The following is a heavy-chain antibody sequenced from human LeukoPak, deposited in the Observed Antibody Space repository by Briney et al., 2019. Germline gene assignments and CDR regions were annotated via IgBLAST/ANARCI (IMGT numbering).Heavy chain of an antibody. J-gene: IGHJ4*01. Sequence: GGSLRLSCAASGFTFSDHYMDWVRQAPGKGLEWVGRTRNKANSYTTEYAASVKGRFTISRDDSKNSLYLQMNSLKTEDTAVYYCAKYSSGRSGRLPRSPXEDYWGXXXLVTVSS. CDR1: GFTFSDHY. CDR3: AKYSSGRSGRLPRSPXEDY. D-gene: IGHD3-10*01. CDR2: TRNKANSYTT. V-gene: IGHV3-72*01.